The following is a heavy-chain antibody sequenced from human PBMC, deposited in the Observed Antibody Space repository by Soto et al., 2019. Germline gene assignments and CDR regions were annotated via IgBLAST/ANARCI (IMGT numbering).Heavy chain of an antibody. CDR1: GFTFSSYA. Sequence: PGGSLSLSCAASGFTFSSYAMSWVRQAPGKGLEWVSAISGSGGSTYYADSVKGRFTISRDNSKNTLYLQMNSLRAEDTAVYYCAKDLPAGEGARAIFDYWGQGTLVTVSS. J-gene: IGHJ4*02. CDR2: ISGSGGST. CDR3: AKDLPAGEGARAIFDY. D-gene: IGHD2-21*01. V-gene: IGHV3-23*01.